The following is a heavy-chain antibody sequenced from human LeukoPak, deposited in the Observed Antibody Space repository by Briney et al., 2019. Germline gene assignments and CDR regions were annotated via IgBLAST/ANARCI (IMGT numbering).Heavy chain of an antibody. V-gene: IGHV3-30-3*01. J-gene: IGHJ6*02. CDR1: GFTFSSYA. CDR3: ARALPRLRFLEWFSSGVDV. CDR2: ISYDGSNK. D-gene: IGHD3-3*01. Sequence: GRSLRLSCAASGFTFSSYAMHWVRQAPGKGLEWVAVISYDGSNKYYADSVKGRFTISRDNSKNTLYLQMNSLRAEDTAVYYCARALPRLRFLEWFSSGVDVWGQGTTVTVSS.